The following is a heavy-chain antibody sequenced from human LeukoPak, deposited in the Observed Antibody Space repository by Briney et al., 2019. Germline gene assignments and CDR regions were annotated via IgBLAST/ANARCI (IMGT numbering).Heavy chain of an antibody. Sequence: PGGSLRLSCAASGFTFSSYGMHWVRQAPGKGLEWVALIRYDGSKKDYADSVKGRFTISRDNSKNTLYLQMSSLRAEDTAVYYCARDSGSSWYALSHHWFDPWGQGTLVTVSS. V-gene: IGHV3-30*02. CDR2: IRYDGSKK. CDR3: ARDSGSSWYALSHHWFDP. J-gene: IGHJ5*02. D-gene: IGHD6-13*01. CDR1: GFTFSSYG.